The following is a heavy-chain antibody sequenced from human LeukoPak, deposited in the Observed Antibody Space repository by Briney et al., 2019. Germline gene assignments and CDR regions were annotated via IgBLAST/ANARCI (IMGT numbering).Heavy chain of an antibody. V-gene: IGHV1-46*01. D-gene: IGHD1-26*01. CDR2: INPSGGST. CDR1: GYTFTSYY. J-gene: IGHJ4*02. CDR3: ASSIVGATGGYYFDY. Sequence: ASVKVSCKASGYTFTSYYMHWVRQAPGQGLEWMGIINPSGGSTSYAQKFQGRVTMTRDTSTSTVYMELSSLRSEDTAVYYCASSIVGATGGYYFDYWGQGTLVTVSS.